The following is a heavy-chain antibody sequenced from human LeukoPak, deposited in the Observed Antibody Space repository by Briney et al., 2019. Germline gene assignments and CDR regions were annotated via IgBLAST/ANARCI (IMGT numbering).Heavy chain of an antibody. J-gene: IGHJ6*02. D-gene: IGHD3-16*01. CDR3: TTRACHAGGCSSSFYYYYGLHF. Sequence: SVKVSCKASGNSNSNYAVSWVRQAPGQGFEWMGGIIPIFGTADYAQKFQGRVTITADQSTSTTYMALSSLKSEDTATYYCTTRACHAGGCSSSFYYYYGLHFWGQGTTVSVSS. CDR2: IIPIFGTA. CDR1: GNSNSNYA. V-gene: IGHV1-69*13.